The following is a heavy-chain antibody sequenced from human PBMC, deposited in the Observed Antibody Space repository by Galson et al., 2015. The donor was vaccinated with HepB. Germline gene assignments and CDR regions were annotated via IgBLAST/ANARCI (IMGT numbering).Heavy chain of an antibody. Sequence: SLRLSCAASGFTFSSYGMHWVRQAPGKGLEWVAVISYDGSNKYYADSVKGRFTISRDNSKNTLYLQMNSLRAEDTAVYYCAKNPHRYYGMDVWGQGTTVTVSS. CDR2: ISYDGSNK. CDR1: GFTFSSYG. J-gene: IGHJ6*02. V-gene: IGHV3-30*18. CDR3: AKNPHRYYGMDV.